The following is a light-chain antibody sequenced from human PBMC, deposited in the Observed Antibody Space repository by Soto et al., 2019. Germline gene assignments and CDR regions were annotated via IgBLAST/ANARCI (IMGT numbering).Light chain of an antibody. CDR2: KAS. J-gene: IGKJ2*01. CDR1: QSISSW. Sequence: DIQMTQSPPTLSASVGDRVTITCRASQSISSWLAWYQQKPGKAPKLLIYKASSLESGVPSRFSGSGSGTEFTLTISNLQPDDFATYYCQQYNSYPYTFGQGTKLEIK. CDR3: QQYNSYPYT. V-gene: IGKV1-5*03.